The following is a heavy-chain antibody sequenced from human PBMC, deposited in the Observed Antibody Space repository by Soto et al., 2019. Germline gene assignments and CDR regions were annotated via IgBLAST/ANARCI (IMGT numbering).Heavy chain of an antibody. V-gene: IGHV3-30-3*01. CDR2: ISYDGSNK. D-gene: IGHD1-26*01. CDR3: ARGGAWSTWDDFDY. Sequence: LRLSCAASGFTFSSYAMHWVRQAPGKGLEWVAVISYDGSNKYYADSVEGRFTISRDNSKNTLYLQMNSLRAEDTAVYYCARGGAWSTWDDFDYWGQGTLVTVSS. J-gene: IGHJ4*02. CDR1: GFTFSSYA.